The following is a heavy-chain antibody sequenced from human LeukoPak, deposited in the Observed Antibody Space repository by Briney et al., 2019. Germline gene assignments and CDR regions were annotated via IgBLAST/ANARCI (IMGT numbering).Heavy chain of an antibody. D-gene: IGHD5-18*01. Sequence: RAGGSLRLSCSASGFTFENYVMSWFRQAPGKGLEWVGFIRSNTYGGTTEYVASVTGRFTISRDDSKRIAYLQMNNLKTEDTAVYYCGHSFGFVWGRGTLVTISS. CDR1: GFTFENYV. J-gene: IGHJ4*02. V-gene: IGHV3-49*03. CDR3: GHSFGFV. CDR2: IRSNTYGGTT.